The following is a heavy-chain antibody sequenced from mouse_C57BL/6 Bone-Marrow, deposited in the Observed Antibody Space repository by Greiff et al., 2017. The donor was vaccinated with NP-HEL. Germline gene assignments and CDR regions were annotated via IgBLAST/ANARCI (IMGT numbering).Heavy chain of an antibody. CDR3: ARDVITTKGVAMDY. CDR2: SRNKANDYTT. D-gene: IGHD1-1*01. V-gene: IGHV7-1*01. J-gene: IGHJ4*01. Sequence: EVKLMESGGGLVQSGRSLRLSCATSGFTFSDFYMEWVRQAPGKGLEWIAASRNKANDYTTEYSASVKGRFIVSRDTSQSILYLQMNALRAEDTAIYYCARDVITTKGVAMDYWGQGTSVTVSS. CDR1: GFTFSDFY.